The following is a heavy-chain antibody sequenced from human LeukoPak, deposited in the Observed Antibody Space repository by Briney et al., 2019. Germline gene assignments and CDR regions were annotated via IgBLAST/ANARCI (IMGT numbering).Heavy chain of an antibody. D-gene: IGHD3-16*02. J-gene: IGHJ5*02. CDR2: MNPNSGNT. CDR1: GYTFTSYD. CDR3: ARGPLVRLPSSFDP. V-gene: IGHV1-8*01. Sequence: EASVKVSCKSSGYTFTSYDINWVRQATGQGLEWMGWMNPNSGNTGSAQRFQGRITMTRATSISTAYMELSSLRSEDTAVYYCARGPLVRLPSSFDPWGQGTLVTVSS.